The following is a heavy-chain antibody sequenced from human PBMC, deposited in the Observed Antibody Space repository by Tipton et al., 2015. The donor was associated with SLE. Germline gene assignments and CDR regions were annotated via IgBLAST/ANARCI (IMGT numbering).Heavy chain of an antibody. CDR1: GYTFTGYY. Sequence: QLVQSGAEAKKPGASVKVSCKASGYTFTGYYMHWVRQAPGQGLEWMGRINPNSGGTNYAQKFQGRVTMTRDTSISTAYMELSRLRSDDTAVYYCARDPIYYYDSSGYPHDAFDIWGQGTMVTVSS. J-gene: IGHJ3*02. D-gene: IGHD3-22*01. CDR2: INPNSGGT. CDR3: ARDPIYYYDSSGYPHDAFDI. V-gene: IGHV1-2*06.